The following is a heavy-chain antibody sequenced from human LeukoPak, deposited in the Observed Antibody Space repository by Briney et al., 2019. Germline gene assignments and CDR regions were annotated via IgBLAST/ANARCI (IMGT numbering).Heavy chain of an antibody. V-gene: IGHV4-61*02. CDR3: ARGPYAYDSSGAFDI. J-gene: IGHJ3*02. D-gene: IGHD3-22*01. CDR2: IYTSGST. CDR1: GDSISSGDYY. Sequence: SETLSLTCTVSGDSISSGDYYWSWIRQPAGKGLEWIGRIYTSGSTNYNPSLKSRVTISIDTSKNQFSLKLSSVTAADTAVFYCARGPYAYDSSGAFDIWGQGTMVTVSS.